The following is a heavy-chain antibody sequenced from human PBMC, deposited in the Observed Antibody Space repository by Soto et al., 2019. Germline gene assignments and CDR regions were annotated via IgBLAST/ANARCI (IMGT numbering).Heavy chain of an antibody. CDR3: AERITMVRGNWFDP. CDR2: INHSGST. V-gene: IGHV4-34*01. J-gene: IGHJ5*02. Sequence: QVQLQQWGAGLLKPSETLSLTCAVYGGSFSGYYWSWIRQPPGKGLVWIGEINHSGSTNYNPSLKSRVSISVDTSKNQFSLKLSSVTAADTAVYYCAERITMVRGNWFDPWGQGTLVTVSS. CDR1: GGSFSGYY. D-gene: IGHD3-10*01.